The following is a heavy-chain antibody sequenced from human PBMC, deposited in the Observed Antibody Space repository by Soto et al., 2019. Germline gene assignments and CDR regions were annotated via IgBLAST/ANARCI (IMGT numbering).Heavy chain of an antibody. CDR3: ARAGHYYDSSGYAN. CDR2: ISAYNGNT. CDR1: GYSFATSV. V-gene: IGHV1-18*01. J-gene: IGHJ4*02. Sequence: QVKLVRSGTEVKKPGASMKVSCKASGYSFATSVMSWVRQAPGQGLEWGWISAYNGNTNYEQKLQDRVTMTTDTSTSSAYLELRSLRSDDTAVYYCARAGHYYDSSGYANCGQGTLVTVSS. D-gene: IGHD3-22*01.